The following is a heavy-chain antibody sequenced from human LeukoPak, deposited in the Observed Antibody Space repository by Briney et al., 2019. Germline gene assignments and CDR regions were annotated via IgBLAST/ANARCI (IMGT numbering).Heavy chain of an antibody. V-gene: IGHV4-34*01. CDR1: GGSFSGYY. CDR3: ARAFDPLLLTFDY. J-gene: IGHJ4*02. Sequence: SETPSLTCAVYGGSFSGYYWSWIRQPPGKGLEWIGEINHSGSTNYNPSLKSRVTISVDTSKNQFSLKLSSVTAADTAVYYCARAFDPLLLTFDYWGQGTLVTVSS. CDR2: INHSGST. D-gene: IGHD2-21*02.